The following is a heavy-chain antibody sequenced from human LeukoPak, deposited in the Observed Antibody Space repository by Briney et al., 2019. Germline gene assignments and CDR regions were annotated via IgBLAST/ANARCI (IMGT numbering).Heavy chain of an antibody. Sequence: ASVKVSCKASGGTFSSYTISWVRQAPGQGLEWMGRIITILGIANYAQKFQGRVTITADKSTSTAYMELSSLRSEDTAVYYCARDAGRSTFGGVIVPPYFDYWGQGTLVTVSS. D-gene: IGHD3-16*02. V-gene: IGHV1-69*04. J-gene: IGHJ4*02. CDR3: ARDAGRSTFGGVIVPPYFDY. CDR2: IITILGIA. CDR1: GGTFSSYT.